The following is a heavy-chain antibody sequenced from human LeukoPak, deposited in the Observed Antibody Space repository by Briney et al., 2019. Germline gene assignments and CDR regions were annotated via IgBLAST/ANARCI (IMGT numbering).Heavy chain of an antibody. V-gene: IGHV4-31*03. CDR2: IYYSGST. CDR1: GGSISSGGYY. D-gene: IGHD3-10*01. J-gene: IGHJ4*02. CDR3: AREAVTMVRGVIITYYFDY. Sequence: PSQTLSHTCTVSGGSISSGGYYWSWIRQHPGKGLEWIGYIYYSGSTYYNPSLKSRVTILVDTSKNQFSLKLSSVTAADTAVHYCAREAVTMVRGVIITYYFDYWGQGTLVTVSS.